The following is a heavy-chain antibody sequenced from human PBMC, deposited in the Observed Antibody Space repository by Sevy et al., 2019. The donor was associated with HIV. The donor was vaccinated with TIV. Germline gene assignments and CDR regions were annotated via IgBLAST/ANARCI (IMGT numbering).Heavy chain of an antibody. J-gene: IGHJ6*02. D-gene: IGHD2-2*01. V-gene: IGHV1-18*01. Sequence: GASVKVSCKASGYTFTSYGISWVRQAPGQGLEWMGWISAYNGNTNYAQKLQGRVTMTTDTSTSTAYMELRSLRSDDTAVYYCARDHWLEVPAAMTYYYYYGMDVWGQGTTVTVSS. CDR2: ISAYNGNT. CDR1: GYTFTSYG. CDR3: ARDHWLEVPAAMTYYYYYGMDV.